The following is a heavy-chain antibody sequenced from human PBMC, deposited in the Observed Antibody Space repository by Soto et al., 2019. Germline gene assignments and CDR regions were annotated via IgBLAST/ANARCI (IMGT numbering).Heavy chain of an antibody. Sequence: SETLSLTCTVSGGSISSYYWSWIRQPPGKGLEWFGYIYYSGSTNYNPSLKSPVTISVDTSKNQFSLKLSSVTAADTVVYYCARDTSQDYYYYMDVWGKGTTVTVSS. CDR1: GGSISSYY. CDR2: IYYSGST. J-gene: IGHJ6*03. V-gene: IGHV4-59*01. D-gene: IGHD3-16*01. CDR3: ARDTSQDYYYYMDV.